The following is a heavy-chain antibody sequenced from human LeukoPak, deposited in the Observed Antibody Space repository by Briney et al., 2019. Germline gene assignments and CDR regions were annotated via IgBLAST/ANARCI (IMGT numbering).Heavy chain of an antibody. J-gene: IGHJ4*02. CDR3: ARVSRKYYFDY. V-gene: IGHV3-66*01. CDR1: GFTVSSNY. CDR2: IYSGGST. Sequence: GGSLRLSCAASGFTVSSNYMSWVRQAPGKGLEWVSVIYSGGSTYYADSVKGRFTISRDNSKNTLYLQMNSLRAEDTAVYYCARVSRKYYFDYWGQGTLVTVSS.